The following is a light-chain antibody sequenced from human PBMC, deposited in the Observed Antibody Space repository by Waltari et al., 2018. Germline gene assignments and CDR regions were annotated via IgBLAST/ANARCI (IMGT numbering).Light chain of an antibody. CDR3: QQYDGSVVT. J-gene: IGKJ4*01. Sequence: CKRKQTMTGRWLTWDKQNPCPAPRVLIYGASNRAPGIPDRFSGSGSGTDFTLTISRLGPEDSAVYYCQQYDGSVVTFGGGTKVEIK. CDR2: GAS. V-gene: IGKV3-20*01. CDR1: QTMTGRW.